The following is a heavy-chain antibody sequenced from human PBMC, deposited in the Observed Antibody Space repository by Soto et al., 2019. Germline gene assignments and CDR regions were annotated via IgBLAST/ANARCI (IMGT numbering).Heavy chain of an antibody. Sequence: PSETLSLTCSLSGASIRSYYWHWIRQPPGKGLEWIGYVYTSDYTRYSSSLKSRATISVDTSKSQFYLRLNSVTAADTAVYYCAMPFGYTYDPYGMDVWGQGTTVTVSS. CDR3: AMPFGYTYDPYGMDV. V-gene: IGHV4-59*03. D-gene: IGHD5-18*01. CDR1: GASIRSYY. J-gene: IGHJ6*02. CDR2: VYTSDYT.